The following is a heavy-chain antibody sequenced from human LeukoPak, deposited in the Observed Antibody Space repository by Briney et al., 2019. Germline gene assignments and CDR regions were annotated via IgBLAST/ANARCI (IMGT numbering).Heavy chain of an antibody. V-gene: IGHV3-11*01. CDR1: GGSISSSNYY. D-gene: IGHD4-23*01. CDR2: ISSSGSTI. Sequence: LSLTCTVSGGSISSSNYYWGWIRQAPGKGLEWVSYISSSGSTIYYADSVKGRFTISRDNSKNTLYLQMNSLRAEDTAVYYCAIGPGGLFAYWGQGTLVTVSS. J-gene: IGHJ4*02. CDR3: AIGPGGLFAY.